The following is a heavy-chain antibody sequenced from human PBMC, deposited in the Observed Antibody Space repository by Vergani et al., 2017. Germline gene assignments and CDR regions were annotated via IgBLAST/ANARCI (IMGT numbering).Heavy chain of an antibody. V-gene: IGHV3-30*18. CDR3: AKADYCSSTSCYKDLNFDY. J-gene: IGHJ4*02. CDR2: ISYDGSNK. D-gene: IGHD2-2*02. CDR1: GFTFSSYG. Sequence: QVQLVESGGGVVQPGRSLRLSCAASGFTFSSYGTHWVRQAPGKGLEWVAVISYDGSNKYYADSVKGRFTISRDNSKNTLYLQMNSLRAEDTAVYYCAKADYCSSTSCYKDLNFDYWGQGTLVTVSS.